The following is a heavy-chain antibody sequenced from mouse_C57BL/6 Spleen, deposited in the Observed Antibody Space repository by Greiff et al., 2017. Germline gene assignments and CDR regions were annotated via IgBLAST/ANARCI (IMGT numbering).Heavy chain of an antibody. CDR2: IYPGDGDT. J-gene: IGHJ4*01. D-gene: IGHD2-5*01. V-gene: IGHV1-82*01. Sequence: QVQLQQSGPELVKPGASVKISCKASGYAFSSSWMNWVKQRPGKGLEWIGRIYPGDGDTNYNGKFKGKATLTADKSSSTAYMQLSSLTSEDSAVYFCSRKSNCGGGYWGQGTSVTVSS. CDR3: SRKSNCGGGY. CDR1: GYAFSSSW.